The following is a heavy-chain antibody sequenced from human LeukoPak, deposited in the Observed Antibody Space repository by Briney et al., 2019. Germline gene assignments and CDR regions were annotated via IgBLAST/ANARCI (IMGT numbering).Heavy chain of an antibody. V-gene: IGHV3-74*03. CDR2: VNSDGSST. Sequence: GGSLRLSCAASGFSFSSYWMHWVRQAPGKGLEWVSRVNSDGSSTVNADSVKGRFIISRDNAKKTLELEMHSLRAKDTAVYYCVRDKQTGVVALPDYWGQGTLVTVSS. CDR1: GFSFSSYW. CDR3: VRDKQTGVVALPDY. D-gene: IGHD2-15*01. J-gene: IGHJ4*02.